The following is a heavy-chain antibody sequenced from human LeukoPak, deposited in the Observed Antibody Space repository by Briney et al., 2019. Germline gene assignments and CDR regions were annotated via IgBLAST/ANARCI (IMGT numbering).Heavy chain of an antibody. CDR3: AGTQAGSTSDFDY. D-gene: IGHD3-10*01. CDR2: IYPGDSDT. CDR1: GYTFTTYW. V-gene: IGHV5-51*01. J-gene: IGHJ4*02. Sequence: GESLKTSCKVSGYTFTTYWIGWVRQMPGKGLEWMGIIYPGDSDTRYSPSFLGQVTISADKSISTAYLQWSSLKASDTAMYYCAGTQAGSTSDFDYWGQGTLVTVSS.